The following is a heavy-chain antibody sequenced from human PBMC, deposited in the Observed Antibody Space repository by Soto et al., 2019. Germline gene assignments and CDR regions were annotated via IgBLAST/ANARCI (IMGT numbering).Heavy chain of an antibody. V-gene: IGHV3-33*01. CDR1: XXTFXXYG. CDR3: ARDTRQRYCSSTSCSGGVDY. Sequence: QVQLVESGGGVVQPGRSLRLSCAASXXTFXXYGMHWVRQXPGKGLEWVAVIWYDGSNKYYADSVKGRFTISRDNSKNTLYLQMNSLRAEDTAVYYCARDTRQRYCSSTSCSGGVDYWGQGTLVTVSS. J-gene: IGHJ4*02. CDR2: IWYDGSNK. D-gene: IGHD2-2*01.